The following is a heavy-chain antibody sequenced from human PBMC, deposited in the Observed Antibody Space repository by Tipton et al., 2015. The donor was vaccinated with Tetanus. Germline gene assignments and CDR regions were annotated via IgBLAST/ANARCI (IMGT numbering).Heavy chain of an antibody. CDR3: AKDFSYYDSSGNPDDAFDI. V-gene: IGHV3-23*01. Sequence: SLRLSCAAPGFTFSSYAMSWVRQAPGKGLEWVSAISGSGGSTYYADSVKGRFTISRDNSKNTLYLQMNSLRAEDTAVYYCAKDFSYYDSSGNPDDAFDIWGQGTMVTVSS. CDR1: GFTFSSYA. D-gene: IGHD3-22*01. J-gene: IGHJ3*02. CDR2: ISGSGGST.